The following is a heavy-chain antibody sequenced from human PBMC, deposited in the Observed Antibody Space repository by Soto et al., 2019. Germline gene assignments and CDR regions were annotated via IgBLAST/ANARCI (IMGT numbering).Heavy chain of an antibody. CDR2: ISFDGNYK. Sequence: QVQLVESGGGVVQPGRSLRLSCVGSGFTFSSYGMHWVRQAPGKGLEWLAVISFDGNYKYHADSVKGRFTISRDNSKNTLFLEMSRLRTEETAVFYWVKDNLPSGSYENWYFDLWGRGTLVTVSS. V-gene: IGHV3-30*18. CDR3: VKDNLPSGSYENWYFDL. D-gene: IGHD1-26*01. CDR1: GFTFSSYG. J-gene: IGHJ2*01.